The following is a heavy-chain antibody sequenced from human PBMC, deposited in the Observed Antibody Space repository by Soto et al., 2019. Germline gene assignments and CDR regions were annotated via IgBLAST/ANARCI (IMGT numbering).Heavy chain of an antibody. Sequence: QEHLVESGGGVVQAGTSLRLSCAASGFRFKNYGMHWVRQAPGKGLEWVAFVSSDGNNKYYADSVKGRFTISRDNSKSTMFLQVDSLRVDDTAIYYCAKDRVIQLLPIWPDPWGQGTLVTVSS. J-gene: IGHJ5*02. CDR2: VSSDGNNK. CDR3: AKDRVIQLLPIWPDP. CDR1: GFRFKNYG. V-gene: IGHV3-30*18. D-gene: IGHD2-2*01.